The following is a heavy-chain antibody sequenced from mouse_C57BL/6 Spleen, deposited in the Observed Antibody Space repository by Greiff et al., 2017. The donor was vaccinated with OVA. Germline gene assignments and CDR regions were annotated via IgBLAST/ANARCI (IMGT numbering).Heavy chain of an antibody. CDR1: GFTFTSYW. J-gene: IGHJ1*03. V-gene: IGHV1-50*01. D-gene: IGHD1-1*01. CDR2: IDPSDGYT. CDR3: ASGRYYNVWYFDV. Sequence: VQLQQPGAELVKPGASVKLSCKASGFTFTSYWMQWVKQRPGQGLEWIGEIDPSDGYTNYNPKFKGKATLTVDTSSSTAYMQLSSLTSEDSAVYYCASGRYYNVWYFDVWGTGTTVTVSS.